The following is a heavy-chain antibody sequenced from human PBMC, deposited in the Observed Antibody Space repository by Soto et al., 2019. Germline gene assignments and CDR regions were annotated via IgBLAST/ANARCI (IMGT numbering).Heavy chain of an antibody. CDR1: GYTFTSYG. CDR2: ISAYNGNT. J-gene: IGHJ3*02. Sequence: ASVKVSCKASGYTFTSYGITWVRQAPGQGLEWMGWISAYNGNTNYAQKLQGRVTMTTDTSTTTVYMELRSPRSDDTAVYYCARNGLAVTTTCDIWGQGTMVTVSS. V-gene: IGHV1-18*01. D-gene: IGHD4-17*01. CDR3: ARNGLAVTTTCDI.